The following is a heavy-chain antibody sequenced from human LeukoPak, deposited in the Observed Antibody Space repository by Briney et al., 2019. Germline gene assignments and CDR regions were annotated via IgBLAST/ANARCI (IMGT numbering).Heavy chain of an antibody. Sequence: GGSLRLSCAASGFTVSSNYMSWVRQAPGKGLEWVSSIFPSGGEIHYADSVRGRFTISRDNSKSTLSLQMNSLRAEDTAIYYCATYRQVLLPFESWGQGTLVTVS. V-gene: IGHV3-53*01. CDR3: ATYRQVLLPFES. D-gene: IGHD2-8*02. CDR1: GFTVSSNY. CDR2: IFPSGGEI. J-gene: IGHJ4*02.